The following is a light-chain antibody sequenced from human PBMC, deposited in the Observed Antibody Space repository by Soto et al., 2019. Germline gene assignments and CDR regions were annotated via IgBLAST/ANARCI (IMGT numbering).Light chain of an antibody. CDR1: NSDVGSYNL. V-gene: IGLV2-23*02. J-gene: IGLJ3*02. CDR3: CSYAGRPWV. CDR2: AVS. Sequence: QSALTQPASVSGSPGQSISISCSGTNSDVGSYNLISWFQQHPGKAPKLLIYAVSQRPSGVSNRFSGSKSGNTASLTISGLQAEDEADYYCCSYAGRPWVFGGGTQLTVL.